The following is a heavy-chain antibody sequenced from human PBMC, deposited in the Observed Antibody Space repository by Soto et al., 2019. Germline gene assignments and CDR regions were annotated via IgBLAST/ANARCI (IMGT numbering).Heavy chain of an antibody. Sequence: SLRLSCAASGFPFSSTDMTWVRQAPGKGLDWVSTIDGSGGTTYYADSVKGRFTISRDNSMNTVYLQMNSLRADDTALYYCAKNSGWFDPWGQGTLVTVSS. D-gene: IGHD3-10*01. J-gene: IGHJ5*02. CDR2: IDGSGGTT. CDR3: AKNSGWFDP. V-gene: IGHV3-23*01. CDR1: GFPFSSTD.